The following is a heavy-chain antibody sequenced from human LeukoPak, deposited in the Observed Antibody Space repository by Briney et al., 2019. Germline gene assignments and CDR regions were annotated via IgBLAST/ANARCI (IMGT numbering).Heavy chain of an antibody. CDR3: ARGHSYYDSSGYLDY. CDR1: GGTFSSYA. CDR2: IIPIFNTA. J-gene: IGHJ4*02. D-gene: IGHD3-22*01. Sequence: ASVKVSCKASGGTFSSYAISWVRQAPGQGLEWMGGIIPIFNTANYAQKFQGRVTITTDESTSTAYMELSSLRSEDTAVYYCARGHSYYDSSGYLDYWGQGTLVTVSS. V-gene: IGHV1-69*05.